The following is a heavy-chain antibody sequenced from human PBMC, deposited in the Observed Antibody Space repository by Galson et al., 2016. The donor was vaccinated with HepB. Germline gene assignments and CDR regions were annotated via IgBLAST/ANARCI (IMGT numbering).Heavy chain of an antibody. CDR1: GYTFTTYA. CDR2: INTGSGYT. D-gene: IGHD6-13*01. J-gene: IGHJ6*02. V-gene: IGHV1-3*04. Sequence: SVKVSCKASGYTFTTYAIHWVRQAPGQRLEWMGWINTGSGYTKYSQTFQDRVTISRYTSADIVFMDVGSLPSEDTAVYYCARDGNEGAAAGPSGVGYYGMDVWGQGTTVTVSS. CDR3: ARDGNEGAAAGPSGVGYYGMDV.